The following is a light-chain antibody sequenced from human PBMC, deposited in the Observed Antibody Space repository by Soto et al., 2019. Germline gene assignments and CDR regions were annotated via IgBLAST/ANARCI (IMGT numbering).Light chain of an antibody. Sequence: DIQMTQSPSSLSASVGDRVTITCRASQGISKYLAWYQQRPGKVPKLLIYAASTLQSGVPSRFSGSGSGTDFTLTISSLQPEDVATYYCHNYNSAPLTFGGGTKVVIK. CDR3: HNYNSAPLT. J-gene: IGKJ4*01. CDR2: AAS. CDR1: QGISKY. V-gene: IGKV1-27*01.